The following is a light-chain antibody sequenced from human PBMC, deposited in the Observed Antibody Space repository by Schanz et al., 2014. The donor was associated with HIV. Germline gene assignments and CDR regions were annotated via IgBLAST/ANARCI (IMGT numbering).Light chain of an antibody. CDR3: QQSYTTPPGT. V-gene: IGKV1-39*01. CDR1: QSISNY. CDR2: ATS. Sequence: DIQMTPSPSSLSASVGDRVTITCRASQSISNYLNWYQQKPGKAPNLLIYATSSLQSGVPSRFSGSGSGTDFTLTISSLQPEDFATYYCQQSYTTPPGTFGQGTKLEIK. J-gene: IGKJ2*01.